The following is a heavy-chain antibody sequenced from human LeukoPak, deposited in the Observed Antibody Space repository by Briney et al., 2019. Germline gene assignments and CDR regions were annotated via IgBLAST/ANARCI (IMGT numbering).Heavy chain of an antibody. J-gene: IGHJ4*02. V-gene: IGHV5-51*01. Sequence: GESLKISCKGSGYRFTNYWIGWVRQMPGQGLEWMGIIYPGDSETRYSPSFQGRVTISADKSISTAYLQWSSLKASDTAMYYCARRRDLYSGSYYPFDYWGQGTLVTVSS. D-gene: IGHD1-26*01. CDR2: IYPGDSET. CDR1: GYRFTNYW. CDR3: ARRRDLYSGSYYPFDY.